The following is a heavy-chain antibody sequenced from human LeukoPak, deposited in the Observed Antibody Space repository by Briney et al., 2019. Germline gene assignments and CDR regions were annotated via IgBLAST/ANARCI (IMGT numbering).Heavy chain of an antibody. CDR3: ARHEPYSSSWHRGDY. D-gene: IGHD6-13*01. Sequence: PSETLSLTCTVSGGSISSSCYNWGWLRQPPGQGLEWIGNIYYSGSNYYNPSLKSRVTISVDTSKNQSSLKLSSVTAADTAVYYCARHEPYSSSWHRGDYWGQGTLVTVS. V-gene: IGHV4-39*01. J-gene: IGHJ4*02. CDR2: IYYSGSN. CDR1: GGSISSSCYN.